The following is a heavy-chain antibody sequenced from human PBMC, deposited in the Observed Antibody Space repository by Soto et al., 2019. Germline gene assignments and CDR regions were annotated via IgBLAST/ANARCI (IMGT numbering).Heavy chain of an antibody. Sequence: QVQLQESGPRLVEASQTLSLTCTVSNAAITSSGSYWSWVRQPPGKRLEWIGYIYHSGSTFYSPSLLSRLTMSVDTSTNQYSLTLRSVTAADTAVYHCARISGTYYVPDYWGQGTLVTVSS. J-gene: IGHJ4*02. CDR2: IYHSGST. CDR3: ARISGTYYVPDY. D-gene: IGHD1-26*01. V-gene: IGHV4-31*03. CDR1: NAAITSSGSY.